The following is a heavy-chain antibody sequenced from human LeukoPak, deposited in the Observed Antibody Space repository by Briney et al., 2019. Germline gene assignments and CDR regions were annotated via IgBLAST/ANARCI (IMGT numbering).Heavy chain of an antibody. CDR3: ARGYYYDSSPDY. V-gene: IGHV3-74*01. J-gene: IGHJ4*02. D-gene: IGHD3-22*01. CDR2: INSDGSST. CDR1: GFTFSSYW. Sequence: GGSLRLSCAASGFTFSSYWMHWVRQAPGKGLVWVSRINSDGSSTSNADSVKGRFTISRDNAKNTLYLQMNSLRAEDTAVYYCARGYYYDSSPDYWGQGTLVTVSS.